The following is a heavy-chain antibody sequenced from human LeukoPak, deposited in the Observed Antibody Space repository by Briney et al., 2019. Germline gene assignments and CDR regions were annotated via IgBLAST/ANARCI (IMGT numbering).Heavy chain of an antibody. D-gene: IGHD3-10*01. CDR2: INHSGST. CDR1: GGSFSGYY. J-gene: IGHJ6*02. V-gene: IGHV4-34*01. CDR3: ARSRILWFGELLFISYYGMDV. Sequence: SKTLSLTCAVYGGSFSGYYWSWIRQPPGKGLEWIGEINHSGSTNYNPSLKSRVTISVDTSKNQFSLKLSSVTAADTAVYYCARSRILWFGELLFISYYGMDVWGQGTTVTVSS.